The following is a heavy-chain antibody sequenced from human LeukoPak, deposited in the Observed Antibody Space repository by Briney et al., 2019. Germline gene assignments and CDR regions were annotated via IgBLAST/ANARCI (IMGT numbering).Heavy chain of an antibody. CDR2: IIPILGIV. V-gene: IGHV1-69*04. Sequence: ASVKVSCKASGGTFSSYAISWVRQAPGQGLEWMGRIIPILGIVNYAQKFQGRVTITADKSTSTAYMELSSLRSEDTAVYYCAGGGDYDSSATDYWGQGTLVTVSS. J-gene: IGHJ4*02. CDR1: GGTFSSYA. D-gene: IGHD3-22*01. CDR3: AGGGDYDSSATDY.